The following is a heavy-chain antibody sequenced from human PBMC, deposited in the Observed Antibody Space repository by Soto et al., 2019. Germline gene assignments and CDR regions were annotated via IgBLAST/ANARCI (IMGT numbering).Heavy chain of an antibody. Sequence: ASVKVSCKASGGTFSSYAISWVRQAPGQGLEWMGGIIPIFGTANYAQKFQGRVTITADKSTSTAYMELSSLRSEDTAVYYCARGTGYCSSTSCYTVYYYYGMDVWGQGTRVTVSS. V-gene: IGHV1-69*06. D-gene: IGHD2-2*02. J-gene: IGHJ6*02. CDR3: ARGTGYCSSTSCYTVYYYYGMDV. CDR1: GGTFSSYA. CDR2: IIPIFGTA.